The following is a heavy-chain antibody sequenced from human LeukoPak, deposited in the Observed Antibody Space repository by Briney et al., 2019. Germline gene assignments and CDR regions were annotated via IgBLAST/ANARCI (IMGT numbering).Heavy chain of an antibody. V-gene: IGHV3-30*04. Sequence: PGGSLRLSCAASGFTFSSYAMHWVRQAPGKGLEWVAVISYDGSNKYYADSVKGRFTISRDNSKNTLYLQMNSLRAEDTAVYYCARDHLYYDFWSGYYAGDAFDIWGQGTMVTVSS. CDR3: ARDHLYYDFWSGYYAGDAFDI. J-gene: IGHJ3*02. D-gene: IGHD3-3*01. CDR1: GFTFSSYA. CDR2: ISYDGSNK.